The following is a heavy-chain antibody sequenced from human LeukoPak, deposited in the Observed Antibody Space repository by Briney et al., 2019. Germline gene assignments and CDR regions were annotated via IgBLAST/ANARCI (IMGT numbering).Heavy chain of an antibody. J-gene: IGHJ4*02. CDR3: ARDPAPYDSSGYYLDY. V-gene: IGHV1-8*03. CDR2: MNPNSGNT. CDR1: GYTFTSYD. D-gene: IGHD3-22*01. Sequence: ASVKVSCKASGYTFTSYDINWVRQATGQGLEWMGWMNPNSGNTGYAQKFQGRVTITADKSTSTAYMELSSLRSEDTAVYYCARDPAPYDSSGYYLDYWGQGTLVTVSS.